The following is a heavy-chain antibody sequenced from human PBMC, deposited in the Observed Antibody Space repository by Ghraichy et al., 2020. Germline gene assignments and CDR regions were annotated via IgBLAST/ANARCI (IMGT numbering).Heavy chain of an antibody. CDR3: ARHIGFVGATDAGFDY. J-gene: IGHJ4*02. D-gene: IGHD1-26*01. CDR2: IYYSGST. CDR1: GGSISTYSYF. V-gene: IGHV4-39*01. Sequence: SETLSLTCTVSGGSISTYSYFWGWIRQPPGQGLEWIESIYYSGSTYYNPSLKSRVTISVDTSKNQFSLKLDSVTAADTAVYFCARHIGFVGATDAGFDYWGQGTLVTVYS.